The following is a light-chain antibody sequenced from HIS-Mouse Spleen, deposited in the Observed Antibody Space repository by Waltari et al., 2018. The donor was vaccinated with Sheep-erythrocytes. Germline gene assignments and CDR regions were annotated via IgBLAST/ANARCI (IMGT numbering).Light chain of an antibody. CDR2: QDS. Sequence: SYELTQPPSVSVSPGQTASITCSGDKLGDKYACWYQQKQGQSPVLVIYQDSKRPSGIPERFSGSNSGNTATLTISGLQAEDEADYYCCSYAGSYNHVFATGTKVTVL. V-gene: IGLV3-1*01. CDR1: KLGDKY. J-gene: IGLJ1*01. CDR3: CSYAGSYNHV.